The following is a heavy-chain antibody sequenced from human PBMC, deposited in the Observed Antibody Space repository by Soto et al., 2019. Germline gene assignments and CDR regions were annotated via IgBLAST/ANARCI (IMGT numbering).Heavy chain of an antibody. D-gene: IGHD5-12*01. CDR3: ARAVDMATSEDY. CDR1: GYTVTSYY. Sequence: QVQLVQSGAEVQKPGASVKVSCTASGYTVTSYYMHWVRQTPGQGLERMGIINPSGGSTRYAQKFQSRVTKTRETSTCTVYMELSSLISEDAAVYDCARAVDMATSEDYWGQGTLVTVSS. V-gene: IGHV1-46*01. CDR2: INPSGGST. J-gene: IGHJ4*02.